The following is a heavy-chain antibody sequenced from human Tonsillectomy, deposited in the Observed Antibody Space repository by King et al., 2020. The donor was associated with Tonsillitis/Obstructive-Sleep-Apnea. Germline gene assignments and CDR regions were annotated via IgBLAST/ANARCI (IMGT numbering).Heavy chain of an antibody. J-gene: IGHJ4*02. Sequence: QLVQSGAEVKKPGESLKISCKGSGYSLTNYWIGWVRQMPGKGLEWMGIIYPGDSDTKYSPSFQGHVTISADESIRTAYLQWSSLTASDTAKYYCARLSGSGVRYDCWSGYFDYWGQGPLVTVAS. CDR3: ARLSGSGVRYDCWSGYFDY. CDR2: IYPGDSDT. CDR1: GYSLTNYW. V-gene: IGHV5-51*03. D-gene: IGHD3-3*01.